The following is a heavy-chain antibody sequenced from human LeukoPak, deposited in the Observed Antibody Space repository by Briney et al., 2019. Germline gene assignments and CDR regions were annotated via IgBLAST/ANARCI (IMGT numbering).Heavy chain of an antibody. J-gene: IGHJ3*02. Sequence: PGGSLRLSCAASGLTFSNYPMSWVRQAPGKGLEWVSGISGSGDTTYYADSVKGRFTISRDNSQNTLYLQMNSLRAEDTALYYCANTARDDAFDIWGQGTMITVSS. CDR1: GLTFSNYP. V-gene: IGHV3-23*01. CDR3: ANTARDDAFDI. CDR2: ISGSGDTT.